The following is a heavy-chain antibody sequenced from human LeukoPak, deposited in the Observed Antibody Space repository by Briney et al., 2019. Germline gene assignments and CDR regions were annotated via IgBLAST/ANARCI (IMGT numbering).Heavy chain of an antibody. J-gene: IGHJ4*02. CDR3: ARVRSAGYYDILTGYRVFDY. V-gene: IGHV1-2*02. D-gene: IGHD3-9*01. CDR1: GYTFTGYY. Sequence: GASVKVSCKGSGYTFTGYYMHWVRPAPGRGVDGAGWINPNSGGTNYAQKFQGRVTMTRDTSISTAYMELSRLRSDDTAVYYCARVRSAGYYDILTGYRVFDYWGQGTLVTVSS. CDR2: INPNSGGT.